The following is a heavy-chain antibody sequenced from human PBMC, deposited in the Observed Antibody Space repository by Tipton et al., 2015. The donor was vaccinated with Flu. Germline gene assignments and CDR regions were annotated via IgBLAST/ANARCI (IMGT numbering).Heavy chain of an antibody. CDR3: ARRRTEWLAAGALYYYYYMDV. CDR1: GGSFSGYY. D-gene: IGHD3-3*01. J-gene: IGHJ6*03. V-gene: IGHV4-34*01. CDR2: INHSGST. Sequence: TLSLTCAVYGGSFSGYYWSWIRQPPGKGLEWIGEINHSGSTNYNPSLKSRVTISVDTSKNQFSLKLSSVTAADTAVYYCARRRTEWLAAGALYYYYYMDVWGKGTTVTVSS.